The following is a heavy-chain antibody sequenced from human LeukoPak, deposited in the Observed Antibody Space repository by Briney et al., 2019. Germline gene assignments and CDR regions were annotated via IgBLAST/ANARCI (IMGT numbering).Heavy chain of an antibody. CDR3: ARGGSSGWWTWGDY. J-gene: IGHJ4*02. CDR2: INHSGSS. V-gene: IGHV4-34*01. D-gene: IGHD6-19*01. CDR1: GGSFSGYY. Sequence: SEALSLTCAVYGGSFSGYYWSWIRQQPGKGLEWIGEINHSGSSNYNQCLNCQVTISVDTSKNQFSLKLSSVTAADTAVYYCARGGSSGWWTWGDYWGQGTLVSVSS.